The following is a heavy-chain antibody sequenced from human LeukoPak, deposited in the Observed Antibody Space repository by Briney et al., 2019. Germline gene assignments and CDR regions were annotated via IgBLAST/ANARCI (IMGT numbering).Heavy chain of an antibody. V-gene: IGHV3-23*01. Sequence: PGGSLRLSCAASGFTFSSYAMSWVRQAPGKGLEWVSAISGSGGDTNYADSVKGRFTISRDSAKNSLYLQMNSLRAEDTAVYYCARVESSGWYYGYWGQGTLVTVSS. CDR2: ISGSGGDT. D-gene: IGHD6-19*01. J-gene: IGHJ4*02. CDR1: GFTFSSYA. CDR3: ARVESSGWYYGY.